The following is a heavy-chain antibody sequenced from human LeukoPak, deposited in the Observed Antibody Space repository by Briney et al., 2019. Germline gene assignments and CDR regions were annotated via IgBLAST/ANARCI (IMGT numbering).Heavy chain of an antibody. V-gene: IGHV3-74*01. CDR3: ARELPFDY. D-gene: IGHD2-15*01. J-gene: IGHJ4*02. CDR1: RFTLSSYW. CDR2: IKSDGSRT. Sequence: GGSLRLSCAVSRFTLSSYWMHWVRQAPGHGLVWVSRIKSDGSRTDYADSVKGRFTISRDNAKNTLYLQMNSLRAEDTAVYYCARELPFDYWGQGTLVTVSS.